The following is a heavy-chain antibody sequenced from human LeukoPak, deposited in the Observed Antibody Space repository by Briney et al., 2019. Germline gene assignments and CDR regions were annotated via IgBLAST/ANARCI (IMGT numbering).Heavy chain of an antibody. J-gene: IGHJ4*02. CDR3: AKDIGIAVAGTFDY. D-gene: IGHD6-19*01. Sequence: GGSLRLSCAASGFTFDDYAMHWVRQAPGKGLEWVSGISWNSGSIGYADSVKGRFTISRDNAKNSLYLQMNSLRAEDTALYYCAKDIGIAVAGTFDYWGQGALVTVSS. CDR2: ISWNSGSI. CDR1: GFTFDDYA. V-gene: IGHV3-9*01.